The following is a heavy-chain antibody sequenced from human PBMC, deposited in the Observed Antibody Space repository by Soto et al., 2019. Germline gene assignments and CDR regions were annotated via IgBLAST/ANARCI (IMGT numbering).Heavy chain of an antibody. V-gene: IGHV3-30*18. D-gene: IGHD1-1*01. J-gene: IGHJ6*02. CDR2: ITYEGRNK. CDR1: GFIFADYG. Sequence: GSLRLSCAASGFIFADYGMHWVRQPPGKGLEWVALITYEGRNKYYADAVKGRFTISRDNAKNMVSLQMDSLRAEDTAVYYCAKARDANNWANYYGLDVWGQGTTVTVSS. CDR3: AKARDANNWANYYGLDV.